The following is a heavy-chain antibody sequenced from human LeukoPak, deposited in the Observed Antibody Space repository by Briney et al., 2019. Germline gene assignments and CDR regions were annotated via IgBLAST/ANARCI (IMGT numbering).Heavy chain of an antibody. V-gene: IGHV4-4*09. J-gene: IGHJ4*02. CDR2: IYTSGST. D-gene: IGHD3-16*01. Sequence: SETLSLTCTVSGGSISSYYWSWIRQPPGKGLEWIGYIYTSGSTNYNPSLKSRVTISVDTSKNQFSLKLSSVTAADTAVYYCARHPYGASFWLDYWGQETLVTVSS. CDR1: GGSISSYY. CDR3: ARHPYGASFWLDY.